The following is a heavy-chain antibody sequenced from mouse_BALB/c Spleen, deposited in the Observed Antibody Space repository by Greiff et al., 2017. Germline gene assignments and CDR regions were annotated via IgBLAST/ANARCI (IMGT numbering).Heavy chain of an antibody. CDR3: ARSGDGYPWFAY. J-gene: IGHJ3*01. CDR1: GYTFTSYT. CDR2: INPSSGYT. V-gene: IGHV1-4*02. D-gene: IGHD2-3*01. Sequence: VQLQQSAAELARPGASVKMSCKASGYTFTSYTMHWVKQRPGQGLEWIGYINPSSGYTEYNQKFKDKTTLTADKSSSTAYMQLSSLTSEDSAVYCGARSGDGYPWFAYWGQGTLVTVSA.